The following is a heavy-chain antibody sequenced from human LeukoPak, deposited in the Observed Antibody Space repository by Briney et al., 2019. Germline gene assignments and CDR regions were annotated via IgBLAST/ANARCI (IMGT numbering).Heavy chain of an antibody. J-gene: IGHJ5*02. V-gene: IGHV4-30-4*01. D-gene: IGHD4-17*01. Sequence: SQTLSLTCTVSGGSISSGDYYWSWIRQPPGKGLEWIGYIYYSGSTYYNPSLKSRITISIDTSKNQFSLKLSSVTAADTAVYYCARVGSDTVTHNWFDPWGQGTLVTVSS. CDR1: GGSISSGDYY. CDR2: IYYSGST. CDR3: ARVGSDTVTHNWFDP.